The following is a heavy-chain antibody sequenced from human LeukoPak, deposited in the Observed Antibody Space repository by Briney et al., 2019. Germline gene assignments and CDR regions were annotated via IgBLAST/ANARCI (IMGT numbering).Heavy chain of an antibody. J-gene: IGHJ4*02. CDR1: GYIFTNYG. V-gene: IGHV1-18*01. Sequence: APVKVSCKASGYIFTNYGISWVRQAPGQGLEWMGWISPYNGPTNFAPNLQDRLTMTTDTSTSTAYMELRSLRSDDTAVYYCAKTRDTVLNEYWGQGTLVTVSS. CDR2: ISPYNGPT. CDR3: AKTRDTVLNEY.